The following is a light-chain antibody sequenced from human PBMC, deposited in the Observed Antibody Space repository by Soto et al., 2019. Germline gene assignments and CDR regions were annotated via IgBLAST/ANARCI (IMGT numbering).Light chain of an antibody. CDR2: AAS. CDR1: QGISSY. CDR3: QQYYSYPQST. J-gene: IGKJ5*01. Sequence: AIRMTQSPSSFSASTGDRVTITCRASQGISSYLAWYQQKPGKAPKLLLYAASTLQSGVPSRFSGSGSGTDFTLTISCLQSEDFATYYCQQYYSYPQSTFCQGTRLEIK. V-gene: IGKV1-8*01.